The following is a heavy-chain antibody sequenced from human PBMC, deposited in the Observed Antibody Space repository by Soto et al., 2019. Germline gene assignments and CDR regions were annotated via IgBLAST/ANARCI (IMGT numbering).Heavy chain of an antibody. D-gene: IGHD3-22*01. CDR3: ARVLWGYYDDTGYLRDQDS. Sequence: QVQLQESGPGLVKPSQTLSLTCTVSGGSLSSGDYYWSWIRQPPGKGLEWIGFIYYSGSTYYNPSHKSRVTISVDTSKTPLSLKLSSVTAADAAVYYCARVLWGYYDDTGYLRDQDSWGQGTLVTVSS. J-gene: IGHJ4*02. V-gene: IGHV4-30-4*01. CDR1: GGSLSSGDYY. CDR2: IYYSGST.